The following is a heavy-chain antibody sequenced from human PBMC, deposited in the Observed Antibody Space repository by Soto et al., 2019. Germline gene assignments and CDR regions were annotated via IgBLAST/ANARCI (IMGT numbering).Heavy chain of an antibody. CDR3: ARDLTSITIFGVVQYYFDY. J-gene: IGHJ4*02. V-gene: IGHV1-2*04. CDR1: GYTFTGYY. CDR2: INPNSGGT. Sequence: EASVKVSCKASGYTFTGYYMHWVRQAPGQGLEWMGWINPNSGGTNYAQKFQGWVTMTRDTSISTAYMELSRLRSDDTAAYYCARDLTSITIFGVVQYYFDYWGQGTLVTVSS. D-gene: IGHD3-3*01.